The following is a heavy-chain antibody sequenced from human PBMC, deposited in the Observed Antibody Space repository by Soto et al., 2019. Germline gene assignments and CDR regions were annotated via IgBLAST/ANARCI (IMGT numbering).Heavy chain of an antibody. V-gene: IGHV3-23*01. Sequence: EVQLLESGGGLVQPGGSLRLSCAASGLTISDYVMTWVRQAPGKGLEWVSSISGSGDTTYYADSVKGRFTISRDNSKNTIYLQMNSLRAEDTALYYCAKAEYCSTSVCPYFDYWGQGTLVTVSS. D-gene: IGHD2-15*01. CDR2: ISGSGDTT. CDR1: GLTISDYV. J-gene: IGHJ4*02. CDR3: AKAEYCSTSVCPYFDY.